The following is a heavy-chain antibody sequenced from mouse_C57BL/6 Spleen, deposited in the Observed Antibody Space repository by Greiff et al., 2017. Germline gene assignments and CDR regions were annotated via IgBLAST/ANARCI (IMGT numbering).Heavy chain of an antibody. CDR1: GFTFSSYA. V-gene: IGHV5-4*01. D-gene: IGHD1-1*01. Sequence: DVHLVESGGGLVKPGGSLKLSCAASGFTFSSYAMSWVRQTPEKRLEWVATISDGGSYTYYPDNVKGRFTISRDNAKNNLYLQMSHLKSEDTAMYYCARDPYYYCSTSSYWYFDVWGTGTTVTVSS. CDR2: ISDGGSYT. CDR3: ARDPYYYCSTSSYWYFDV. J-gene: IGHJ1*03.